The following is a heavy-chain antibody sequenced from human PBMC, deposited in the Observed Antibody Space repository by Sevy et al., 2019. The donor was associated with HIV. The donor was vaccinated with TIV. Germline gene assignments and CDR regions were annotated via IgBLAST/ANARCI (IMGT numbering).Heavy chain of an antibody. CDR1: GYTFSSYG. Sequence: ASVKVSCKDSGYTFSSYGVVWVRQAPGQGLEWMGWISTNTENLTYAPAFRGRFVFSLDTSVSTAYLQISSLKAADTAVYYCGRLPRQVTTAHFDYCGQGTLVTVSS. J-gene: IGHJ4*02. CDR3: GRLPRQVTTAHFDY. V-gene: IGHV7-4-1*02. CDR2: ISTNTENL. D-gene: IGHD4-17*01.